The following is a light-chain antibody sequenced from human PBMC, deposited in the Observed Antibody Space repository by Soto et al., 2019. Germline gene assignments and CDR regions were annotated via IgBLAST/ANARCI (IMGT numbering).Light chain of an antibody. CDR2: APS. CDR3: QQYGSSPWT. Sequence: EIVLTQSPGTLSLSPREIATLSCRASQSVRNNYVAWYQQKPGQAPMRLIYAPSGRATGIPDRFSGSGSGTAFTRTIGRLEPEDFAVYHCQQYGSSPWTFGRGTKVEIK. CDR1: QSVRNNY. V-gene: IGKV3-20*01. J-gene: IGKJ1*01.